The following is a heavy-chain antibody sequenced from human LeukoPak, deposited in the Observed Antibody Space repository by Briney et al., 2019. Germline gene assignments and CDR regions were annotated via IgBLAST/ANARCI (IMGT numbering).Heavy chain of an antibody. Sequence: GGSLRLSCATSGFTFSSYAMSWVRQAPGKGLEWVSAISGSGGSTYYADSVKGRFTISRDNSKNTLYLQMNSLRAEDTAVYYCATSVGLYDSSGPFGAFDIWGQGTMVTVSS. D-gene: IGHD3-22*01. CDR2: ISGSGGST. CDR3: ATSVGLYDSSGPFGAFDI. V-gene: IGHV3-23*01. CDR1: GFTFSSYA. J-gene: IGHJ3*02.